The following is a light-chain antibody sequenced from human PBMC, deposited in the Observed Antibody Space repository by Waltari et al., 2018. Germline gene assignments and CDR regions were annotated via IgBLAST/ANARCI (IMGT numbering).Light chain of an antibody. Sequence: DIQMTQSPSTLSASVGDRVTISCRASQYISNCLAWYQQQTREAPKLLIYNASSLESGVPSEFISSSSWTKFTIPNNSLEADDFASFHCQKFNEESPWTFGQGTKVEMK. CDR1: QYISNC. CDR3: QKFNEESPWT. CDR2: NAS. V-gene: IGKV1-5*03. J-gene: IGKJ1*01.